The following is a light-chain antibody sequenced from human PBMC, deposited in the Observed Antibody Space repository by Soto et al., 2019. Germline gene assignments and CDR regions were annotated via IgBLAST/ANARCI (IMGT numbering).Light chain of an antibody. V-gene: IGKV3-20*01. CDR3: QHHGSAPPYT. CDR1: QSVSSSY. J-gene: IGKJ2*01. Sequence: EIVLTQSPGTLSLSPGERATLSCRASQSVSSSYLAWYQQKPGQAPRPLIYGASSRATDSPDRFSGSGSGTDFTLTISRLEPEDFAVYYCQHHGSAPPYTFGQGTKLEIK. CDR2: GAS.